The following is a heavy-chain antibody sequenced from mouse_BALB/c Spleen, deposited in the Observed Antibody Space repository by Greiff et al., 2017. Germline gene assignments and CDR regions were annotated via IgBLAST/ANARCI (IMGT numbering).Heavy chain of an antibody. J-gene: IGHJ2*01. CDR3: ARQGGNYFDY. CDR1: GFTFSSYY. D-gene: IGHD1-1*02. CDR2: INSNGGST. Sequence: EVKLVESGGGLVKLGGSLKLSCAASGFTFSSYYMPWVRQTPEKRLELVAAINSNGGSTYYPDTVKGRFTISRDNAKNTLYLQMSSLKSEDTALYYCARQGGNYFDYWGQGTTLTVSS. V-gene: IGHV5-6-2*01.